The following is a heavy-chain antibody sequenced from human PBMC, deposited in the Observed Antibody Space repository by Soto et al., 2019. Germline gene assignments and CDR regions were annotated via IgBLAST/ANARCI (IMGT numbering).Heavy chain of an antibody. J-gene: IGHJ5*02. D-gene: IGHD3-3*01. CDR1: GGSISSYY. CDR3: ARSRITIFGVVIPNWFDP. CDR2: IYYSGST. Sequence: SETLSLTCTVSGGSISSYYWSWIRQPPGKGLEWIGYIYYSGSTNYNPSLKSRVTISVDTSKNQFSLKLSSVTAADTAVYYCARSRITIFGVVIPNWFDPWGQGTLVTVSS. V-gene: IGHV4-59*01.